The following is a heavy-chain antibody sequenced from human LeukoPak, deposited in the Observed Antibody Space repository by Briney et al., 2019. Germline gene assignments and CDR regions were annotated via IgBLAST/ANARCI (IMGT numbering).Heavy chain of an antibody. V-gene: IGHV1-18*04. Sequence: ASVKVSCKASGYTFTGYYMHWVRQAPGQGLEWMGWISAYNGNTNYAQKLQGRVTMTTDTSTSTAYMELRSLRSDDTAVYYCARDISSSRGNDAFDIWGQGTMVTVSS. CDR1: GYTFTGYY. CDR2: ISAYNGNT. J-gene: IGHJ3*02. D-gene: IGHD6-6*01. CDR3: ARDISSSRGNDAFDI.